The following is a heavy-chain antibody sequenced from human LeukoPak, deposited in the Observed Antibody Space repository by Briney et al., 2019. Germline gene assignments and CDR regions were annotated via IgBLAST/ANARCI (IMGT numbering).Heavy chain of an antibody. Sequence: PGGSLRLSCAASGFPYSSYPVSWVRQAPGKGQEWVTAISGSGDSTYYADSGKSRFTISRDNSKNTLYVQMNCLRAEDAAVDYCAKGTYYDFWNGYYEWGQGTLVTVSS. J-gene: IGHJ4*02. CDR2: ISGSGDST. D-gene: IGHD3-3*01. CDR1: GFPYSSYP. CDR3: AKGTYYDFWNGYYE. V-gene: IGHV3-23*01.